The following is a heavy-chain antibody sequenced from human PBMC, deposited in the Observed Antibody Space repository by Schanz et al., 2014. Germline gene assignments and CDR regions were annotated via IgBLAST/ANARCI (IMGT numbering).Heavy chain of an antibody. CDR3: ARVKYCTITRCYRTETEGIYYMDV. D-gene: IGHD2-2*01. CDR1: GFNFSSYS. J-gene: IGHJ6*03. V-gene: IGHV3-21*04. Sequence: EVKMVESGGGLVKPGGSLRLSCAASGFNFSSYSLNWVRQAPGKGLEWVSSISYGTCYIYYAESVKGRFTISRDNAKNSLYLQMNGLRAEDTAVYYCARVKYCTITRCYRTETEGIYYMDVWGKGTTVTVSS. CDR2: ISYGTCYI.